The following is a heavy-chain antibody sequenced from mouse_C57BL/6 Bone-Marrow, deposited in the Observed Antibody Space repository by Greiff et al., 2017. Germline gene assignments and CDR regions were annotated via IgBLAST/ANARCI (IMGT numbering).Heavy chain of an antibody. J-gene: IGHJ4*01. CDR3: TRNEMDY. CDR1: GYTFTDYE. V-gene: IGHV1-15*01. Sequence: VKLMESGAELVRPGASVTLSCKASGYTFTDYEMHWVKQTPVHGLEWIGAIDPETGGTAYNQKFKGKAILTADKSSSTAYMELRSLTSEDSAVYYCTRNEMDYWGQGTSVTVSS. CDR2: IDPETGGT.